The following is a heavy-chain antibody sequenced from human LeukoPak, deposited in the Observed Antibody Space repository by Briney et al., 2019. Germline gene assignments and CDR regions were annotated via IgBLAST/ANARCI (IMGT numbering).Heavy chain of an antibody. V-gene: IGHV4-59*01. CDR3: AKFTHYHGMDV. CDR1: GGSISSYY. J-gene: IGHJ6*04. CDR2: IYYSGNT. Sequence: SETLSLTCTVSGGSISSYYWSWIRQPSGKGLAWIGYIYYSGNTNYNPSLKSRVTISVDTSKNQFSLKLSSVTAADTAVYYCAKFTHYHGMDVWGKGTTVTVSS.